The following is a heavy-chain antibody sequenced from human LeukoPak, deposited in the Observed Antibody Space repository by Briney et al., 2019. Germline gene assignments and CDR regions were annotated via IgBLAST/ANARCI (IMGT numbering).Heavy chain of an antibody. CDR3: ARRTRAVAGNNWFDP. CDR2: INHSGST. V-gene: IGHV4-34*01. CDR1: GGSFSGYY. D-gene: IGHD6-19*01. Sequence: SETLSLTCAVYGGSFSGYYWSWLRQPPGKGLEWLGEINHSGSTNYNPSLKSRVTISVDTSKNQFSLKLSSVTAADTAVYYCARRTRAVAGNNWFDPWGQGTLVTVSS. J-gene: IGHJ5*02.